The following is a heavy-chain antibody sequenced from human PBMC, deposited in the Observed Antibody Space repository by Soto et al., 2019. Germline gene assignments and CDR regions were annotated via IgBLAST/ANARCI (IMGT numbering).Heavy chain of an antibody. D-gene: IGHD3-3*02. V-gene: IGHV1-69*01. CDR1: VGTFSNYA. J-gene: IGHJ4*02. CDR2: IIPIFGTT. Sequence: QVQLVQSGAEVKRPGSSMKVSCKASVGTFSNYAISWVRQAPGQGLEWVGGIIPIFGTTNYAQKFQGRVTLTADESTTTAYMELSSLRSGDTAVYFCARLRTFYSPFEDWGQGTLVTVSS. CDR3: ARLRTFYSPFED.